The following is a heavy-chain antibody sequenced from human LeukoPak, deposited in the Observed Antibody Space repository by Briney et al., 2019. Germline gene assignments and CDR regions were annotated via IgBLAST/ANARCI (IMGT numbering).Heavy chain of an antibody. V-gene: IGHV1-69*05. D-gene: IGHD3-22*01. CDR1: GGTFSSYS. CDR2: IIPAFGTA. CDR3: ASEGNYDSSGYSRYNYYYMDV. Sequence: SVKVSCKGSGGTFSSYSISWVRQAPGQGLEWMGGIIPAFGTAHYAQKFQGRVTFTTDGSTTTAYMELRSLRSEDTAVYYCASEGNYDSSGYSRYNYYYMDVWGKGTAVTVSS. J-gene: IGHJ6*03.